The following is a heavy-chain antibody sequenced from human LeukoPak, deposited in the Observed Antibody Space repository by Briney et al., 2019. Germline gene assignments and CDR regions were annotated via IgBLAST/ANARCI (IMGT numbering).Heavy chain of an antibody. CDR1: GFTVSSNY. V-gene: IGHV3-53*01. Sequence: PGGSLRLSCAASGFTVSSNYMSWVRQAPGKGLEWVSVIYSGGSTYYADYVKGRFNISRDNSKNTLYLQMNSLRAEDTAVYYCARAGYSNYYYYYGMDVWGQGTTVTVSS. CDR3: ARAGYSNYYYYYGMDV. J-gene: IGHJ6*02. D-gene: IGHD4-11*01. CDR2: IYSGGST.